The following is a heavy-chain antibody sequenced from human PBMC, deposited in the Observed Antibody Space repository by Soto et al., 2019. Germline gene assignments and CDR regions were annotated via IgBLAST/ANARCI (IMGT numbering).Heavy chain of an antibody. Sequence: PGGSLRLSCAASGFTFSSYGMHWFGQAPGKGLEWVAVISYDGSNKYYADSVKGRFTISRDNSKNTLYLQMNSLRAEDTAVYYCSKEDSAPAWYTGYRGQGTLVIVSS. V-gene: IGHV3-30*18. J-gene: IGHJ4*02. CDR2: ISYDGSNK. CDR3: SKEDSAPAWYTGY. D-gene: IGHD2-8*01. CDR1: GFTFSSYG.